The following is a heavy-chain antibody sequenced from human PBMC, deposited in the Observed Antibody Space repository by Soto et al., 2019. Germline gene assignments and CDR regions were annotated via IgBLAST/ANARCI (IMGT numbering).Heavy chain of an antibody. CDR1: GGSISSGGYY. Sequence: SETLSLTCTVSGGSISSGGYYWSWIRQHPGKGLEWIGYIYYSGSTYYNTSLKSRVTISVDTSKNQFSLKLSSVTAADTAVYYCARRYGYYFDYWGQGTLVTVSS. D-gene: IGHD3-9*01. J-gene: IGHJ4*02. CDR3: ARRYGYYFDY. V-gene: IGHV4-31*03. CDR2: IYYSGST.